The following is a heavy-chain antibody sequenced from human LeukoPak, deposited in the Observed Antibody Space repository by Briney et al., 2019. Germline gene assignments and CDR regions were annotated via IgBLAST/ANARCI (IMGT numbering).Heavy chain of an antibody. Sequence: ASVKVSCKASGYSFTGYYINWVRQAPGQAPEWVGWVNPSTGGTRYAQKFQGRVTMTRDTSITTAFMELRGLTFDDTAVFYCVREAGPPDWGQGTLVTVSS. CDR1: GYSFTGYY. V-gene: IGHV1-2*02. CDR2: VNPSTGGT. J-gene: IGHJ4*02. CDR3: VREAGPPD.